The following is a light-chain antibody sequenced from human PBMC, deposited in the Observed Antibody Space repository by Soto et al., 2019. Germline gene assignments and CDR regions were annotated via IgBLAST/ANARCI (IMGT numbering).Light chain of an antibody. V-gene: IGKV3-20*01. CDR1: QSVSRSY. Sequence: EIVLTQSPGTLSLSPGERATLSCRGSQSVSRSYLAWYQQKPGQAPRLLIYGASSRVTGIPDRFSGSGSGTDFTLTISRLEPEDFAVYYCQQYGSSPRTFGQGTKVEIK. CDR2: GAS. J-gene: IGKJ1*01. CDR3: QQYGSSPRT.